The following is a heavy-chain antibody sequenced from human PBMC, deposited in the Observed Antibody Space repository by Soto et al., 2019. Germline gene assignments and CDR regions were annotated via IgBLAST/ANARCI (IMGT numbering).Heavy chain of an antibody. CDR2: ISFEGSNK. V-gene: IGHV3-30*18. J-gene: IGHJ4*02. D-gene: IGHD2-8*01. CDR1: GFTFRNYG. Sequence: GGSLRLSCVASGFTFRNYGMPWVRQAPGEGLEWVAGISFEGSNKVCGDSVKGRFTISRDNAKNTLYLQMNSPRAEDTAVYYYAKDLLLTTMVRHLFESWGRRTLVTGSS. CDR3: AKDLLLTTMVRHLFES.